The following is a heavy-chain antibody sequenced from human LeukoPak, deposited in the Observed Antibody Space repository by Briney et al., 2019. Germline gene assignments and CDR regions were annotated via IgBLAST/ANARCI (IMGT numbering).Heavy chain of an antibody. CDR2: VSYSGST. D-gene: IGHD5-18*01. CDR1: GGSIRSYY. V-gene: IGHV4-59*01. J-gene: IGHJ4*02. CDR3: ARENDRYGRIDY. Sequence: SETLSLTCTVSGGSIRSYYWSWVRQPPGKGLEWIGYVSYSGSTDYNPSLKSRVIISIDTSKNQFSLGLSSVTAADTAVYYCARENDRYGRIDYWGQGTQVTVSS.